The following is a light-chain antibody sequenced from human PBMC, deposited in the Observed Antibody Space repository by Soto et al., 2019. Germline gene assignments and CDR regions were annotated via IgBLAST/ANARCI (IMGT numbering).Light chain of an antibody. Sequence: QSALTQGASVSGSPGQSITISCIGSSSDIGGYNYVSWYQQHPDKAPKLMIYEVSNRPSGVSHRFSGSKSGNTASLTISGLQDEDEADYYCSSYSDSSAHVLFGGGTKLTVL. V-gene: IGLV2-14*01. CDR3: SSYSDSSAHVL. J-gene: IGLJ2*01. CDR1: SSDIGGYNY. CDR2: EVS.